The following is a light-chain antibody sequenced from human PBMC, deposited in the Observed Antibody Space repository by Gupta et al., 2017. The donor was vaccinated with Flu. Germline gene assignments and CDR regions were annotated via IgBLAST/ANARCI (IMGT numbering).Light chain of an antibody. CDR2: DAS. Sequence: IVLTQSPGTLSLSPGERDTLPCRASQSVSSSYLAWYQQKPGQAARLLIYDASSRSTGIADRLSGSGSGTEVTLTISRLEPDDFAVYYCQQYGSSPPWTFGQGTKVEIK. V-gene: IGKV3-20*01. CDR1: QSVSSSY. CDR3: QQYGSSPPWT. J-gene: IGKJ1*01.